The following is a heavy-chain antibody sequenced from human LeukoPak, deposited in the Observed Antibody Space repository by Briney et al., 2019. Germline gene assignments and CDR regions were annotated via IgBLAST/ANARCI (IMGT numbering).Heavy chain of an antibody. CDR3: ARGGDDFDY. D-gene: IGHD3-10*01. V-gene: IGHV3-48*01. CDR1: GFTFSSYS. J-gene: IGHJ4*02. Sequence: GGSLRLSCAASGFTFSSYSMNWVRQAPGKGLEWVSYISSSSSTTYYADSVKGRFTISRDNSKNTLYLQMNSLRAEDTAVYYCARGGDDFDYWGQGTLVTVSS. CDR2: ISSSSSTT.